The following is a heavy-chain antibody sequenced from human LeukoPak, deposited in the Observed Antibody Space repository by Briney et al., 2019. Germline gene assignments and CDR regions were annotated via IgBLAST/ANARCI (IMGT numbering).Heavy chain of an antibody. J-gene: IGHJ4*02. V-gene: IGHV3-43*01. CDR2: ISWDGSHT. CDR1: GFTFDEYM. CDR3: AKDSGALEEGYFDS. Sequence: PGGSLRLSCAASGFTFDEYMMHWVRQAPGKGLEWVCLISWDGSHTYYADSVKRRFTISRHNSKDSLYLQMNSLRTDDTVLYYCAKDSGALEEGYFDSWGQGTLVTVSS.